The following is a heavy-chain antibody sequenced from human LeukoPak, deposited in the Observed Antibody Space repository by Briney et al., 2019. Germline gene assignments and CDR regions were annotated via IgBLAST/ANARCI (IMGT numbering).Heavy chain of an antibody. CDR1: GFTFSSYA. D-gene: IGHD2-2*01. CDR2: IGGSGGNT. V-gene: IGHV3-23*01. CDR3: AKCGTSCYAPFDY. Sequence: GGSLRLSCAASGFTFSSYATTWVRQAPGKGLEWVSAIGGSGGNTYYADSVKGRFTISRDNSKNTLYLQMSSLRAEDTAVYYCAKCGTSCYAPFDYWGQGTLATVSP. J-gene: IGHJ4*02.